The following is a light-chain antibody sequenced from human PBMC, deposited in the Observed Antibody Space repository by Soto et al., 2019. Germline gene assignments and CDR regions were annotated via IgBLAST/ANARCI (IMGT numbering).Light chain of an antibody. V-gene: IGKV1-6*01. CDR2: AAS. CDR3: LQDYNYPT. Sequence: AIQMTQSPSSLSASVGDRVTITCRASQGIRNDLGWYQQKPGKAPKLLIYAASSLQSGAPSRFSGSGSGTDFTLTISSLQPEDFATYYCLQDYNYPTFGQGTKLEIK. J-gene: IGKJ2*01. CDR1: QGIRND.